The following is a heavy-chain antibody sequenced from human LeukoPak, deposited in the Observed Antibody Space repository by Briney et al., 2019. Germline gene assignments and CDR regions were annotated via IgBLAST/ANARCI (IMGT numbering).Heavy chain of an antibody. J-gene: IGHJ4*02. V-gene: IGHV3-53*01. CDR2: LHRDGSV. CDR1: GFTFSDNN. CDR3: VRVHGGGY. D-gene: IGHD3-16*01. Sequence: GGSLRLSCAASGFTFSDNNMIWVRQAPGKGLEWVSTLHRDGSVRYADSVNGRFTISRDDSKNTLSLQMSSLRDEDAAVYYCVRVHGGGYWGQGTLVTVSS.